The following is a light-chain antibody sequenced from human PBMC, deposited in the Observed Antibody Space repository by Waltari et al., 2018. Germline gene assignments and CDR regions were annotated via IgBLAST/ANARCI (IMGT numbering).Light chain of an antibody. V-gene: IGKV3-20*01. CDR2: GTS. J-gene: IGKJ1*01. CDR3: QQYGRT. Sequence: EIVLTQSPGTLSLSAGERDTLSCRASQSVSSNYLTWYQQKPGQSPRLLIFGTSNRATDIPDRFSGSGSGTDFTLTISRLEPEYSAVYSCQQYGRTFGQGTRVEIK. CDR1: QSVSSNY.